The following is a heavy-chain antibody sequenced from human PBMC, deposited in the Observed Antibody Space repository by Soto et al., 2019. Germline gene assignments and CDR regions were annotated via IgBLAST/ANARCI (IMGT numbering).Heavy chain of an antibody. Sequence: GGSLRLSCAASGFTFSSYWMTWVRQVPGKGLEWVASIKRDGSEKYYVDSVRGRFTISRDNAQDSLYLQMNSLRAEDTAVYYCARAQLPPECSSASCYVDYWGQGALVTVSS. D-gene: IGHD2-2*01. CDR3: ARAQLPPECSSASCYVDY. V-gene: IGHV3-7*01. CDR1: GFTFSSYW. J-gene: IGHJ4*02. CDR2: IKRDGSEK.